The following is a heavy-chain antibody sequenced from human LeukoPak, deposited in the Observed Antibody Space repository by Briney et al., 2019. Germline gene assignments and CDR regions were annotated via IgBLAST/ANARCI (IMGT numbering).Heavy chain of an antibody. D-gene: IGHD2-15*01. CDR2: ISAYNGNT. CDR1: GYTFTSYG. CDR3: ARDRYCSGGSCYYFDY. J-gene: IGHJ4*02. Sequence: ASVKVSCKASGYTFTSYGISWVRQAPGQVLEWMGWISAYNGNTNYAQKLQGRVTMTTDTSTSTAYMELRSLRSDDTAVYYCARDRYCSGGSCYYFDYWGQGTLVTVSS. V-gene: IGHV1-18*01.